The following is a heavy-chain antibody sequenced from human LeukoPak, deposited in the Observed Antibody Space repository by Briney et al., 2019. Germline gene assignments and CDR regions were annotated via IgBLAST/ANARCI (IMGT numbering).Heavy chain of an antibody. CDR1: GGSISSSNYY. V-gene: IGHV4-39*01. Sequence: PSETLSLTCTVSGGSISSSNYYWVWIRQPPGKGLEWVGSIYYSGSTYYNPSLKSRVTMSVDTSKNQFSLKLSSVTAADTAVYYCALRYFDRDYWGQGTLVTVSS. CDR2: IYYSGST. J-gene: IGHJ4*02. CDR3: ALRYFDRDY. D-gene: IGHD3-9*01.